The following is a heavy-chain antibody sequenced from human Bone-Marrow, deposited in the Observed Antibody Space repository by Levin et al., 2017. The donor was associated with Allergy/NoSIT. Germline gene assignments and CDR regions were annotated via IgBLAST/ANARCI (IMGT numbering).Heavy chain of an antibody. Sequence: GGSLRLSCAASGFSFRNAWMTWVRQAPGKGLEWVGRIKSRTDGGTTQYAAPVKGRFSISRGDSENTLYLQMDSLKTEDTAVYYCTTLGTRYGYSFVDYWGQGTLVTVSS. CDR1: GFSFRNAW. CDR2: IKSRTDGGTT. J-gene: IGHJ4*02. CDR3: TTLGTRYGYSFVDY. V-gene: IGHV3-15*07. D-gene: IGHD5-24*01.